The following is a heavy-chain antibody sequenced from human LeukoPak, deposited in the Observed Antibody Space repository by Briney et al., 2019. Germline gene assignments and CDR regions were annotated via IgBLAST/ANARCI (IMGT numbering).Heavy chain of an antibody. D-gene: IGHD6-13*01. CDR2: ISGSGGST. CDR1: GFTFTSYA. J-gene: IGHJ4*02. V-gene: IGHV3-23*01. CDR3: AKDDSSTLRGKFDY. Sequence: GGSLRLSCAASGFTFTSYAMSWVRQAPGKGLEWVSAISGSGGSTYYADSVKGRFTISRDNTKNTLYLQMNSLRAEDTAVFYCAKDDSSTLRGKFDYWGQGILVTVSS.